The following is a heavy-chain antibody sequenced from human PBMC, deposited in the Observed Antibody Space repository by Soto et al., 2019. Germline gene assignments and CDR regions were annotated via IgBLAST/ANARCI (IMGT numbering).Heavy chain of an antibody. D-gene: IGHD2-8*01. CDR2: INSDGSST. V-gene: IGHV3-74*01. CDR1: GFTFSSYW. Sequence: EVQLVESGGGLVQPGGSLRLSCAASGFTFSSYWMHWVRQPPGKGLVWVSRINSDGSSTNYADSVKGPFTISRDNAKNTLYRQMNSLRGEDTAVYYCASANATWGQGTLVTVSS. J-gene: IGHJ5*02. CDR3: ASANAT.